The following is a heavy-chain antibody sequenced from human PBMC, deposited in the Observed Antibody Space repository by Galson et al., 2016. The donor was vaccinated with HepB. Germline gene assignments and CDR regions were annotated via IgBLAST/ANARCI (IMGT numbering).Heavy chain of an antibody. CDR1: GYSFTNSW. J-gene: IGHJ4*02. V-gene: IGHV5-51*01. CDR2: IWPGDSHT. Sequence: QSGAEVKKPGESLKISCKGSGYSFTNSWIAWVRQMPETGLEWVAIIWPGDSHTRYGPSFEGQVTISADNPITTAYLQWNSLKASDSAIYYCARLHCSGTSCFSGSAYFFDYWGQGTLVTVSS. CDR3: ARLHCSGTSCFSGSAYFFDY. D-gene: IGHD2-15*01.